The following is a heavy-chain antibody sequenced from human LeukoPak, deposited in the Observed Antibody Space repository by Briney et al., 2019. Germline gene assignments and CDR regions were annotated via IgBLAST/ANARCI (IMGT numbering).Heavy chain of an antibody. CDR2: ISGSGGST. Sequence: GGSLRPSCAASGFTFSTYAMSWVRQAPGKGLEWVSAISGSGGSTYYADSVKGRFTISRDNSKNTLYLQMNSLRAEDTAVYYCAKDPEDSGSYWPLDYWGQGTLVTVSS. CDR1: GFTFSTYA. J-gene: IGHJ4*02. CDR3: AKDPEDSGSYWPLDY. V-gene: IGHV3-23*01. D-gene: IGHD1-26*01.